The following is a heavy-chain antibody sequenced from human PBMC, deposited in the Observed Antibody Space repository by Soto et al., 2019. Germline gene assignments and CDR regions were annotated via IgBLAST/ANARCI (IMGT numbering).Heavy chain of an antibody. D-gene: IGHD1-1*01. Sequence: EVQLVESGGGLVQPGRSLRLSCAASGFTFDDYAMHWVRQPPGKGLEWVSGITWNSGSKDYADSVKGRFPISRDNRKNSLYLPMNSLRGEDTALYYCTTTYPNDDSRVVAYWGQGTLVTVSS. CDR2: ITWNSGSK. CDR3: TTTYPNDDSRVVAY. CDR1: GFTFDDYA. J-gene: IGHJ4*02. V-gene: IGHV3-9*01.